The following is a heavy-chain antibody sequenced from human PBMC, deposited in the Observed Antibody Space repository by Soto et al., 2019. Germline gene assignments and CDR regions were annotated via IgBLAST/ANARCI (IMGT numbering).Heavy chain of an antibody. J-gene: IGHJ3*02. CDR1: GGSISSYY. Sequence: QVQLQESGPGLVKPSETLSLTCTVSGGSISSYYWSWIRQPPGKGLEWIGYIYYSGSTNYNPSLKNRVTISVNTSQNQFSLKRSSVAPADTAVYYCARDGGGGLRYFDWLHAFDIWGQGTMVTVSS. CDR2: IYYSGST. V-gene: IGHV4-59*01. D-gene: IGHD3-9*01. CDR3: ARDGGGGLRYFDWLHAFDI.